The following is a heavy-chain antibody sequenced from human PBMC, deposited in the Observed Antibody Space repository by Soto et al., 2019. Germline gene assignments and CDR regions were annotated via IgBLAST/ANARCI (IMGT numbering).Heavy chain of an antibody. CDR2: IYYSGST. Sequence: PSETLSLTCTVSGGSISSSSYYWGWIRQPPWKGLEWIGSIYYSGSTYYNPSLKSRVTISVDTSKNQFSLKLSSVTAADTAVYYCARAYSSGWDNWFDPWGQGXLVTVYS. CDR1: GGSISSSSYY. V-gene: IGHV4-39*01. J-gene: IGHJ5*02. D-gene: IGHD6-19*01. CDR3: ARAYSSGWDNWFDP.